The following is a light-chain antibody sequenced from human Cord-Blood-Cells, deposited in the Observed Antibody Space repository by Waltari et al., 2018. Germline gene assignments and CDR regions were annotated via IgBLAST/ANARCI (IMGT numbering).Light chain of an antibody. CDR3: QKYNSAPWT. CDR1: QGISNY. Sequence: DILMTQSPSSLPASVGHRVTITCRASQGISNYLASYQQKPGKVPKLLIYAASTLQSGVPSRFSGSGSGTDFTLTISSLQPEDVATYYCQKYNSAPWTFGQGTKVEIK. J-gene: IGKJ1*01. CDR2: AAS. V-gene: IGKV1-27*01.